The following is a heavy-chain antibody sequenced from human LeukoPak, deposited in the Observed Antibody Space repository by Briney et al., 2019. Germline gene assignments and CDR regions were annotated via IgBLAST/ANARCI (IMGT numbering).Heavy chain of an antibody. CDR1: GYSFTSYW. CDR3: ARQGAIAAAGTDYYYGMDV. D-gene: IGHD6-13*01. V-gene: IGHV5-51*01. J-gene: IGHJ6*02. CDR2: NYPGDSDT. Sequence: GESLKISCKGSGYSFTSYWIGWVRQMPGKGLEWMGINYPGDSDTRYSPSFQGQVTISADKSISTAYLQWSSLKASDTAMYYCARQGAIAAAGTDYYYGMDVWGQGTTVTVSS.